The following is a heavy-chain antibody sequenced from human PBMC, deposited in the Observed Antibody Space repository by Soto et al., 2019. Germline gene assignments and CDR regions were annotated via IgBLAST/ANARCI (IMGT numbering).Heavy chain of an antibody. CDR2: IYYSGST. CDR1: GGSISSYY. CDR3: ARDLMSEGYGSGGSCYGAFDI. J-gene: IGHJ3*02. D-gene: IGHD2-15*01. Sequence: SETLSLTCTVSGGSISSYYWSLIRQPPGKGLEWIGYIYYSGSTNYNPSLKSRVTISVDTSKNQFSLKLSSVNAADSAVYYCARDLMSEGYGSGGSCYGAFDILGQGTRVTVSS. V-gene: IGHV4-59*01.